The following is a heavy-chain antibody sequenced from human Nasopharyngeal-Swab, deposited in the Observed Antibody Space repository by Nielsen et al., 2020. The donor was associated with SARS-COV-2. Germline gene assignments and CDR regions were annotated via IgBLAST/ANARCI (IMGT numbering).Heavy chain of an antibody. CDR2: VNSDGSRP. Sequence: GESLKISCAASGFTFSNYWMHWVRQAPGKGLEWVARVNSDGSRPSYADSVKGRVTLSRDNAKNTLFLQMHSLRAEDTAMYYCARASIAAAGTQDYWSQGTLVTVSS. D-gene: IGHD6-13*01. CDR3: ARASIAAAGTQDY. V-gene: IGHV3-74*01. CDR1: GFTFSNYW. J-gene: IGHJ4*02.